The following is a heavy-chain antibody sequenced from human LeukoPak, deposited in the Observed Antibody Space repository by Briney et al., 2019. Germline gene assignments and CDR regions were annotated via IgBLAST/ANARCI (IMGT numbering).Heavy chain of an antibody. CDR3: ARSPLLRYFDWLLSPHIFDY. D-gene: IGHD3-9*01. J-gene: IGHJ4*02. CDR1: GYSISSGYY. CDR2: MYHSGST. V-gene: IGHV4-38-2*01. Sequence: SETLSLTCAVSGYSISSGYYWGWIRQPPGKGLEWIGSMYHSGSTYYNPSLKSRVPISVDTSKNQFSLKLSSVTAADTAVYYCARSPLLRYFDWLLSPHIFDYWGQGTLVTVSS.